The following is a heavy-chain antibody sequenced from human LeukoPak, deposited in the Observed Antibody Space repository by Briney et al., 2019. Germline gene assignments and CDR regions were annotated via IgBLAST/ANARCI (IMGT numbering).Heavy chain of an antibody. D-gene: IGHD6-13*01. V-gene: IGHV3-74*01. CDR1: GFTLSSYW. CDR2: INSDGSST. J-gene: IGHJ4*02. CDR3: ARIASHSSSWYDGGY. Sequence: PGGSLRLSCAASGFTLSSYWMHWVRHAPGKGLVWVSRINSDGSSTTYADSVKGRFTISRDNAKNTLYLQMNRLRAEDTGVYYCARIASHSSSWYDGGYWGQGTLVTVSS.